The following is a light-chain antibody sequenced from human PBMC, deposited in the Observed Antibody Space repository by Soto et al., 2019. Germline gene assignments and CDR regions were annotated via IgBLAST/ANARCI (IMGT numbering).Light chain of an antibody. J-gene: IGKJ1*01. CDR3: MQGISFT. CDR2: KVS. Sequence: IVLTQSPLSLSVTLGQPASISCRSRQSLVYSDGNTYLNWFHQRPGQSPRRLIHKVSNRDSGVPDRFSGSESDTDFTLSISRVEADDVGVFYCMQGISFTFGQGTKVDIK. V-gene: IGKV2-30*01. CDR1: QSLVYSDGNTY.